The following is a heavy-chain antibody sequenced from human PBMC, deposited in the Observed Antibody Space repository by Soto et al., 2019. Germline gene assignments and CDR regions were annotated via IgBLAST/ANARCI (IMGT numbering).Heavy chain of an antibody. V-gene: IGHV3-48*02. Sequence: EVQLVESGGGLVQPGGSLRLSCAASGFTFSSYSMNWVRQAPGKGLEWVSYISSSSSTIYYADSVKGRFTISRDNAKNSLYLQMNSLRDEDTAVYYCARGPSTVTTNHFDYWGQGTLVTVSS. CDR3: ARGPSTVTTNHFDY. CDR2: ISSSSSTI. J-gene: IGHJ4*02. CDR1: GFTFSSYS. D-gene: IGHD4-17*01.